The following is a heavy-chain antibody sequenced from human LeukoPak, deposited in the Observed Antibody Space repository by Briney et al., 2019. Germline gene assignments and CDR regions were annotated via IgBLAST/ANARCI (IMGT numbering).Heavy chain of an antibody. Sequence: GGSLRLSCAASGFTFSSQWMSWVRQAPGKGLEWVANINQDGSEKYYVDSVKGRFTISRDNAKNYLDLQMKGLRAEDTGVYYCASNYDWGQGTLVTVSS. CDR2: INQDGSEK. CDR3: ASNYD. CDR1: GFTFSSQW. J-gene: IGHJ4*02. V-gene: IGHV3-7*02. D-gene: IGHD3-16*01.